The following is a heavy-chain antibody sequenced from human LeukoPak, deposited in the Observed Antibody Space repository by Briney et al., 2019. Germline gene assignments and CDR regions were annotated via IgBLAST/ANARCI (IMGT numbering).Heavy chain of an antibody. CDR2: IGNLLYEGST. CDR3: VRHVQYCGGGKCHDHFDS. J-gene: IGHJ4*02. D-gene: IGHD2-15*01. V-gene: IGHV4-39*01. CDR1: GASMTSTIYY. Sequence: PSETLSLTCTVSGASMTSTIYYWGWIRQTPGKGLEWIGNIGNLLYEGSTYYSPSLQSRVTISVDTSKNQLSLKLLSVTAADTAFYFLVRHVQYCGGGKCHDHFDSWGQGTLVSVSS.